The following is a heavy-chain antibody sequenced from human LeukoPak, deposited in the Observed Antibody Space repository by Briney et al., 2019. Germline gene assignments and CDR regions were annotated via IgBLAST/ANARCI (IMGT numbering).Heavy chain of an antibody. CDR1: GFTFSSYW. J-gene: IGHJ3*02. CDR2: IKQDGSEK. D-gene: IGHD5-18*01. V-gene: IGHV3-7*01. CDR3: ARVHGRIQLWLFGAFDI. Sequence: PGGSLRLSCAASGFTFSSYWMSWVRQAPGKGLEWVANIKQDGSEKYYVDSVKGRFTISRDNAKNSLYLQMNSLRAEDTAVYYCARVHGRIQLWLFGAFDIWGQGTMVTVSS.